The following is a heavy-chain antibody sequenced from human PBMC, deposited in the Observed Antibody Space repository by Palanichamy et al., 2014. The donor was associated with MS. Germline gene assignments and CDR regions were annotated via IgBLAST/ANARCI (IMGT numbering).Heavy chain of an antibody. CDR3: ARGLGSSWYNDWYFDL. Sequence: QVQLQESGPGLVKPSQTLSLTCTVSGGSISSGSYYWSWIRQPAGKGLEWIGRIYTSGSTNYNPSLKSRVTISVDTSKNQFSLKLSSVTAADTAVYYCARGLGSSWYNDWYFDLWGRGTLVTVSS. V-gene: IGHV4-61*02. J-gene: IGHJ2*01. D-gene: IGHD6-13*01. CDR1: GGSISSGSYY. CDR2: IYTSGST.